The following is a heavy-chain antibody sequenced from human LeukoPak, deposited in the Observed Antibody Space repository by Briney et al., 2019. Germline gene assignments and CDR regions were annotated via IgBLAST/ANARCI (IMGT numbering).Heavy chain of an antibody. V-gene: IGHV4-4*07. CDR1: GGSISSYY. J-gene: IGHJ4*02. CDR2: IYTSGST. Sequence: PSETLSLTCTVSGGSISSYYWSWIRQPAGKGLGWIGRIYTSGSTNYNPSLKSRVTMSVDTSKNQFSLKLSSVTAADTAVYYCARDDGYSSGPYYFDYWGQGTLVTVSS. D-gene: IGHD6-19*01. CDR3: ARDDGYSSGPYYFDY.